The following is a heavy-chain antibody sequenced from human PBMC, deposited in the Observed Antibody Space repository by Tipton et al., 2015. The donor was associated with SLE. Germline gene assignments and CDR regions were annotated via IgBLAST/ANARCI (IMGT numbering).Heavy chain of an antibody. J-gene: IGHJ3*02. CDR2: IYTSGST. D-gene: IGHD4/OR15-4a*01. CDR3: AANHDAFDI. CDR1: GGSISSGSYY. Sequence: TLSLTCTVSGGSISSGSYYWSWIRQPAGKGLEWIGRIYTSGSTNYNPSPKSRVTISVDTSKNQFSLKLSSVTAADTAVYYCAANHDAFDIWGQGTMVTVSS. V-gene: IGHV4-61*02.